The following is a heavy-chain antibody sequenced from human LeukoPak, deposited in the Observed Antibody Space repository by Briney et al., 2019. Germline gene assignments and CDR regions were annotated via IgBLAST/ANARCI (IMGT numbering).Heavy chain of an antibody. V-gene: IGHV6-1*01. D-gene: IGHD3-22*01. Sequence: SQTLSLTCAISGDCVSSNSAAWNWIRQSPSRCLEWLGRTYFRSTWYNDYAVSEKSRLTTNPDTSKNQFSLQLNSVTPEDTAVYYCARGIDSSGYYPYYFDYWGQGTLVTVSS. J-gene: IGHJ4*02. CDR1: GDCVSSNSAA. CDR3: ARGIDSSGYYPYYFDY. CDR2: TYFRSTWYN.